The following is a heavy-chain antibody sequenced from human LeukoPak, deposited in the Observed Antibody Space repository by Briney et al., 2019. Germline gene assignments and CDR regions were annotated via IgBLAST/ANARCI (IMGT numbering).Heavy chain of an antibody. V-gene: IGHV3-33*06. J-gene: IGHJ4*02. CDR1: GFTFGEYS. CDR2: IWYDGSST. D-gene: IGHD3-10*01. Sequence: GGSLRLSCTASGFTFGEYSMSWVRQAPGKGLEWVAIIWYDGSSTYYADSVKGRFTISRDNSTNTLYLQMNSLRAEDTAVYYCANWFKGDWGQGTLVTVSS. CDR3: ANWFKGD.